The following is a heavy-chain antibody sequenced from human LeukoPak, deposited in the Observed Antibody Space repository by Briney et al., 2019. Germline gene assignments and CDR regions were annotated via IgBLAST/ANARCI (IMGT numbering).Heavy chain of an antibody. CDR2: IYYSGST. D-gene: IGHD4-17*01. Sequence: SEALSLTCTVSGGSISSSSYYWGWIRQPPGKGLEWIGSIYYSGSTYYNPSLKSRVTISVDTSKNQFSLKLSSVTAADTAVYYCAITTVTTGVEFDYWGQGTLVTVSS. J-gene: IGHJ4*02. CDR1: GGSISSSSYY. V-gene: IGHV4-39*01. CDR3: AITTVTTGVEFDY.